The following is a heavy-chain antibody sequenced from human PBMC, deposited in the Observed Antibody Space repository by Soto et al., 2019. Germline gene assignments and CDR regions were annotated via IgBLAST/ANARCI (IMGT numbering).Heavy chain of an antibody. D-gene: IGHD4-17*01. CDR3: ATDYGDDYYYYGMDV. V-gene: IGHV4-59*01. CDR2: IYYSGST. Sequence: SETLSLTCTVSGGSISSYYWSWIRQPPGKGLEWIGYIYYSGSTNYNPSLKSRVTISVDTSKNQFSLKLSSVTAADTAVYYCATDYGDDYYYYGMDVWGQGTTVTVSS. J-gene: IGHJ6*02. CDR1: GGSISSYY.